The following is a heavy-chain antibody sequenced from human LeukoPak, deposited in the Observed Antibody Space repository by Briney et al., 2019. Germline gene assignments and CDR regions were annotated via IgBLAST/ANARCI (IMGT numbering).Heavy chain of an antibody. J-gene: IGHJ4*02. Sequence: PGGSLRLSCAASGFTFSSYSMNWVRQAPGKGLEWVSSISTTGANMYYADSVRGRFTISRDNAKSSLFLQMSSLRAEDTAVYYCARRAPSHDFDSWGQGTLVTVSS. CDR1: GFTFSSYS. V-gene: IGHV3-21*01. CDR2: ISTTGANM. CDR3: ARRAPSHDFDS.